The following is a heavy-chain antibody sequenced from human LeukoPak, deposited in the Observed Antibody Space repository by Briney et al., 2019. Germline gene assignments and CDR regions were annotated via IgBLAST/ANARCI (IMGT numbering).Heavy chain of an antibody. Sequence: GGSLRLSCTASGFTFGDYAMSWVRQAPGKGLEWVSVIYSGGSTYYADSVKGRFTISRDNSKNTLYLQMNSLRAEDTAVYYCARVPCSSTSCYGDYWGQGTLVTVSS. D-gene: IGHD2-2*01. V-gene: IGHV3-66*01. CDR2: IYSGGST. CDR3: ARVPCSSTSCYGDY. CDR1: GFTFGDYA. J-gene: IGHJ4*02.